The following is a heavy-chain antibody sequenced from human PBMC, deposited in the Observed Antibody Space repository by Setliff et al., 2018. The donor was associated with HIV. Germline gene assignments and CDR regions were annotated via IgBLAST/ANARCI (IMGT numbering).Heavy chain of an antibody. CDR3: ARGEPTILIEPAAFFDH. V-gene: IGHV3-48*03. Sequence: GGSLRLSCAASGFTFSSYEMNCVRQAPGKGLEWVSYISSSDNTIHYAASVRVRFTISRDNAKNLLYLQMNSLRAEDTAVYYCARGEPTILIEPAAFFDHWGQGTLVTVSS. CDR1: GFTFSSYE. J-gene: IGHJ4*02. D-gene: IGHD2-2*01. CDR2: ISSSDNTI.